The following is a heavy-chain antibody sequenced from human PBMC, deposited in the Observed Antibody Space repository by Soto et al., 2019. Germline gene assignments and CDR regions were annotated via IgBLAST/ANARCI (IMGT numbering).Heavy chain of an antibody. CDR1: GGSISSSSYY. Sequence: QLQLQESGPGLVKPSETLSLTCTVSGGSISSSSYYWGWIRKPPGKGLEWIGSIYYSGSTYYNPSLKSRVTMSVDMSKNLFSLKLMSVIAADTAVNYCASPGFSGSGSGNWFDPWGQGTLVTVSS. V-gene: IGHV4-39*01. D-gene: IGHD3-10*01. J-gene: IGHJ5*02. CDR3: ASPGFSGSGSGNWFDP. CDR2: IYYSGST.